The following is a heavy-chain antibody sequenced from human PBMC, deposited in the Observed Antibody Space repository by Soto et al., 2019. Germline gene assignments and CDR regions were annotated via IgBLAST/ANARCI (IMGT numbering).Heavy chain of an antibody. J-gene: IGHJ5*02. CDR1: GDSISSYV. CDR3: EKHNSINNKVGLAP. CDR2: IYYTGST. D-gene: IGHD3-10*01. V-gene: IGHV4-59*08. Sequence: SETLSLTSTVSGDSISSYVWSWIRQSPEKGLEWIGYIYYTGSTNYNPSLKSRVTISVDTSKNQFSLKLSSVTAADTAVYYCEKHNSINNKVGLAPWGRGTLFPVS.